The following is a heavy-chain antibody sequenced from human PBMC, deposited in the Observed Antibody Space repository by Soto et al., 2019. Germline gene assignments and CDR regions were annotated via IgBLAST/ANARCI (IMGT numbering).Heavy chain of an antibody. J-gene: IGHJ6*03. Sequence: QVQLQESGPGLVKPSETLSLTCTVSGGSISSYYWSWIRQPPGKGLEWIGYIYYSGSTNYNPSLKSRVTISVDTAKNQCSLKLSSVTAADTAVYYCARQVYGDYVSYYYYYMDVWGKGTTVTVSS. D-gene: IGHD4-17*01. CDR3: ARQVYGDYVSYYYYYMDV. V-gene: IGHV4-59*01. CDR1: GGSISSYY. CDR2: IYYSGST.